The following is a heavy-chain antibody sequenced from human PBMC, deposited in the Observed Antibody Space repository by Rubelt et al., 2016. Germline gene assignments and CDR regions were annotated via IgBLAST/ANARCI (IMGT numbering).Heavy chain of an antibody. CDR2: INHSGST. CDR3: AGGRGYSGYDYGY. V-gene: IGHV4-38-2*02. D-gene: IGHD5-12*01. Sequence: QVQLQESGPGLVKPSETLSLTCSVSGYSISSGYYWSWIRQPPGKGLEWIGEINHSGSTNYNPSLKSRVTISVDTSKNQYSLRLGSGTAADTAVYYCAGGRGYSGYDYGYRGQGTLVTVSS. J-gene: IGHJ4*02. CDR1: GYSISSGYY.